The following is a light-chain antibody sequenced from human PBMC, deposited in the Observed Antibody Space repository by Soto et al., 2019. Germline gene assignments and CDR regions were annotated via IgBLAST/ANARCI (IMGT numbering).Light chain of an antibody. CDR1: TSNIGSNT. J-gene: IGLJ2*01. Sequence: QSVLTQPPSASESPGQRVTISCSGSTSNIGSNTVNWYQHLPGTAPKLLIYSDTLRPSGVPDRFSGSKSGTSASLAISGLQSEDEADYYCASWDDSLDGPVVFGGGTKVTVL. CDR3: ASWDDSLDGPVV. CDR2: SDT. V-gene: IGLV1-44*01.